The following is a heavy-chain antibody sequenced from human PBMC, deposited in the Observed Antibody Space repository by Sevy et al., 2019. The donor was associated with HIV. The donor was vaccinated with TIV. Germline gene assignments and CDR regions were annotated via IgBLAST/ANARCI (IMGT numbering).Heavy chain of an antibody. CDR1: GFTFSSYW. J-gene: IGHJ4*02. CDR2: IKQDGSEK. CDR3: ARDGSSSPTRPPPFDY. Sequence: GGSLRLSCAASGFTFSSYWMSWVRQAPGKGLEWVANIKQDGSEKYYVDSVKGRFTISRDNAKNSLYLQMNSLRAEDTAVYYCARDGSSSPTRPPPFDYWGQGTLVTVSS. D-gene: IGHD6-13*01. V-gene: IGHV3-7*03.